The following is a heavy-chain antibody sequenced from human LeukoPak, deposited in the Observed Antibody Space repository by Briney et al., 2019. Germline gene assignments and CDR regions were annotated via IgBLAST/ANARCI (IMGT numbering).Heavy chain of an antibody. CDR2: IYYSGSI. CDR1: GGSISSSSYY. Sequence: SETLSLTCTVSGGSISSSSYYWGWIRQPPGKGLEWIGSIYYSGSIYYNPSLKSRVTISVDTSKNQFSLKLSSVTAADTAVYYCARRGSTVTNVGYFQHWGQGTLVTVSS. CDR3: ARRGSTVTNVGYFQH. V-gene: IGHV4-39*01. J-gene: IGHJ1*01. D-gene: IGHD4-17*01.